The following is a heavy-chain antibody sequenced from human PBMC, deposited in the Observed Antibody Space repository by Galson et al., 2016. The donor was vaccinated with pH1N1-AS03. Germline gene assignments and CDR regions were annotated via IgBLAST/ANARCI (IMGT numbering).Heavy chain of an antibody. CDR1: GYTFTSYG. J-gene: IGHJ6*02. V-gene: IGHV1-18*04. Sequence: SVKVSCKASGYTFTSYGFTWVRQAPGQGLEWMGWISTYNGNTNYAQKLQGRVALTTDIYYADSVKGRFTISRDNAKNSLYLQMNGLRVEDTALYYCARPTAGLYSTYFGLDVWGQGTTVTVSS. CDR3: LQMNGLRVEDTALYYCARPTAGLYSTYFGLDV. D-gene: IGHD3-10*01. CDR2: ISTYNGNT.